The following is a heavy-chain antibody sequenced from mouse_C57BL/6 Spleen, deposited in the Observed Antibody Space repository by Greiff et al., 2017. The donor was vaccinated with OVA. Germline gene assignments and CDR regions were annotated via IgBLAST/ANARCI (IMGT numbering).Heavy chain of an antibody. CDR1: GYTFTDYE. CDR2: IDPETGGP. Sequence: QVQLQQSGAELVRPGASVTLSCKASGYTFTDYEMHWVKQTPVHGLEWIGAIDPETGGPAYNQKFKGKAILTADKSASTAYMVLRSLTSADSAVDYCTGGSSFPWFAYWGQGTLVTVSA. D-gene: IGHD1-1*01. V-gene: IGHV1-15*01. CDR3: TGGSSFPWFAY. J-gene: IGHJ3*01.